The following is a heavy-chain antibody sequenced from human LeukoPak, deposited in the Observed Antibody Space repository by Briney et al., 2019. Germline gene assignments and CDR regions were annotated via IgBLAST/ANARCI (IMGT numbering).Heavy chain of an antibody. D-gene: IGHD1-26*01. CDR2: TYNSGST. V-gene: IGHV4-59*02. Sequence: SETLSLTCTVSGASVNTDYWSWIRQPPGKGLEWIGYTYNSGSTNYNPSLKSRVTISVDTSKNHFSLRLTSVTAADTAMYYCARDRGEERERPFDYWGRGTLVTVSS. CDR3: ARDRGEERERPFDY. CDR1: GASVNTDY. J-gene: IGHJ4*02.